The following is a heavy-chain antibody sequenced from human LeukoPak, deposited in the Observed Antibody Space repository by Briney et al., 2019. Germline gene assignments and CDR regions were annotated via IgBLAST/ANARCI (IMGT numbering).Heavy chain of an antibody. CDR2: IYYSGST. CDR1: GGSISSYY. V-gene: IGHV4-59*01. J-gene: IGHJ5*02. D-gene: IGHD6-19*01. Sequence: SETLSLTRTVSGGSISSYYWSWIRQPPGKGLEWIGYIYYSGSTNYNPSLKSRVTISVDTSKNQFSLKLSSVTAADTAVYYCARDHRRDYSSGWWVWFDPWGQGTLVTVSS. CDR3: ARDHRRDYSSGWWVWFDP.